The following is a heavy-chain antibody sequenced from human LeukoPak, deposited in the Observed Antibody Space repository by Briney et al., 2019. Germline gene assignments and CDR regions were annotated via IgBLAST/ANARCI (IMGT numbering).Heavy chain of an antibody. CDR1: GFTFSSYG. D-gene: IGHD3-22*01. CDR2: IRYDGSNK. CDR3: ARGPYDNSGYRFDY. V-gene: IGHV3-30*02. Sequence: GGSLRLSCAASGFTFSSYGMHWVRQAPGKGLEWVAFIRYDGSNKCYADSVKGRFTISRDNSKNTLYLQMNSLRAEDTAVYYCARGPYDNSGYRFDYWGQGTLVTVSS. J-gene: IGHJ4*02.